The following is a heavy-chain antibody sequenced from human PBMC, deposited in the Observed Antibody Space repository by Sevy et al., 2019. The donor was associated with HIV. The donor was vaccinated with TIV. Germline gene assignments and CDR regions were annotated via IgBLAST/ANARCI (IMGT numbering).Heavy chain of an antibody. CDR1: GVTFSSYG. J-gene: IGHJ6*02. CDR3: ACSSGLYGYYYGMDV. CDR2: ISYDGSKK. D-gene: IGHD1-26*01. Sequence: GGSLRLSCAASGVTFSSYGIHWVRQAPGKGLEWVAVISYDGSKKNHAESMKGRFTISRDNSKNTLYLEMSSLRPEDTAVYYCACSSGLYGYYYGMDVWGQGTTVTVSS. V-gene: IGHV3-30*03.